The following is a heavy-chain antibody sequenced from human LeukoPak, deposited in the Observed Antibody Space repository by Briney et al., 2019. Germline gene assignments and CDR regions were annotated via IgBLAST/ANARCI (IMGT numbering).Heavy chain of an antibody. CDR1: GGSISSSNW. Sequence: SETLSLTCAVSGGSISSSNWWSWVRQPPGKGLEWIGYIYYSGSTNYNPSLKSRVTMSVDTPKNQFSLKLSSVTAADTAVYYCARGSYSSSWYWNWFDPWGQGTLVTVSS. D-gene: IGHD6-13*01. J-gene: IGHJ5*02. V-gene: IGHV4-4*02. CDR3: ARGSYSSSWYWNWFDP. CDR2: IYYSGST.